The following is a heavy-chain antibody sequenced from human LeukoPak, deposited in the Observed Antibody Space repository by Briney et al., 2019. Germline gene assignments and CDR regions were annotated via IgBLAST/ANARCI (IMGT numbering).Heavy chain of an antibody. J-gene: IGHJ3*02. CDR1: GFTFDDYA. V-gene: IGHV3-9*03. CDR3: AKDRRGYSYGGYAFDI. CDR2: ISWNSGSI. Sequence: GRSLRLSCAASGFTFDDYAMHWVRQAPGKGLEWGSGISWNSGSIGYADSVKGRFTISRDNAKNSLYLQMNSLRAEDMALYYCAKDRRGYSYGGYAFDIWGQGTMVTVSS. D-gene: IGHD5-18*01.